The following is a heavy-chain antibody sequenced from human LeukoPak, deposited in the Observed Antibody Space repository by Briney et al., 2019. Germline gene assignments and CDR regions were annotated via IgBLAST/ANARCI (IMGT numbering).Heavy chain of an antibody. CDR3: AAVVVSGTPYFDY. J-gene: IGHJ4*02. CDR2: IVVATGNT. CDR1: GFTFTSSA. Sequence: ASVKVSCKASGFTFTSSAVQWVRQARGQRLEWMGWIVVATGNTNYAQKFHERVTITRDMSTSTVYMELSSLRSEDTAVYYCAAVVVSGTPYFDYWGQGTLVTVSS. V-gene: IGHV1-58*01. D-gene: IGHD2-21*02.